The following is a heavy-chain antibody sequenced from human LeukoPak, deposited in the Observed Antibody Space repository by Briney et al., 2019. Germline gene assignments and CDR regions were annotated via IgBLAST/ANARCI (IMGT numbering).Heavy chain of an antibody. J-gene: IGHJ6*03. CDR3: AKDGGYRLRSYYYYYYMDV. V-gene: IGHV3-30*02. Sequence: GGSLRLSCAASGFTFSSYGMHWVRQAPGKGLEWVAFIRYDGSNKYYADSVKGRFTISRDNSKNTLYLQMNSLRAEDTAVYYCAKDGGYRLRSYYYYYYMDVWGKGTTVTISS. D-gene: IGHD4-17*01. CDR2: IRYDGSNK. CDR1: GFTFSSYG.